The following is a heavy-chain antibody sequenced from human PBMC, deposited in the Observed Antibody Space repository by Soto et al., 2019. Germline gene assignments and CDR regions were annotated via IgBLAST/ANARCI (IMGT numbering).Heavy chain of an antibody. Sequence: PSETLSLTCSVSGGSVSSGVYYWSWIRQPPGKGLELIGYISNSGSTNYNPSLTSTAYMELSSLRSEDTAVYYCARSLWFGAPFDYWGQGTLVTVSS. V-gene: IGHV4-61*08. CDR1: GGSVSSGVYY. CDR2: ISNSGST. CDR3: Y. J-gene: IGHJ4*02. D-gene: IGHD3-10*01.